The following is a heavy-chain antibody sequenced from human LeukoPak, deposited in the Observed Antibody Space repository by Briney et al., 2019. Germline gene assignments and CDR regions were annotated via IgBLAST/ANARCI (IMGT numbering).Heavy chain of an antibody. CDR3: AGNDDLDV. Sequence: PGGSLRLSCAASGFTFSNFAMNWVRQAPGKGLEWVSTISGKGGNTYYADSVKGRFTISRDNSKNTLYLQMNSLRAEDMAVYYCAGNDDLDVWGQGTTVTVSS. J-gene: IGHJ6*02. D-gene: IGHD3-16*01. CDR2: ISGKGGNT. CDR1: GFTFSNFA. V-gene: IGHV3-23*01.